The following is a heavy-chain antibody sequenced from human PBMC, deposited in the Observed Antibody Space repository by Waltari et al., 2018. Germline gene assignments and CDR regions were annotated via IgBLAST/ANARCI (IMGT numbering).Heavy chain of an antibody. V-gene: IGHV4-61*02. D-gene: IGHD3-9*01. J-gene: IGHJ6*02. CDR2: IFTSGST. Sequence: QVQLQESGPGLVRPSQTLSLTCTVSGGSISSGSVYWTWIRQPAGKGLEWVGHIFTSGSTKYNPSLKSGVSVSLDTSENQFSRRLSSVTAADTAVYYCARDEARYYDIMTGGGYYGLDVWGQGTTVTVSS. CDR3: ARDEARYYDIMTGGGYYGLDV. CDR1: GGSISSGSVY.